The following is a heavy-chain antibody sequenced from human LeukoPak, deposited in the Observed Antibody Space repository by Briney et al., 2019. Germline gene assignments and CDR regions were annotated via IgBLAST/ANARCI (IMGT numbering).Heavy chain of an antibody. CDR1: GFTFSSYS. J-gene: IGHJ4*02. V-gene: IGHV3-21*01. Sequence: KTGGSLRLSCAASGFTFSSYSMNWVRQAPGKGLEWVSSISSSSSYIYYGDSVKGRFTISRDNAKNSLYLQMNSLRAEDTAVYYCARGYCSSTSCYYFDYWGQGTLVTVSS. D-gene: IGHD2-2*01. CDR3: ARGYCSSTSCYYFDY. CDR2: ISSSSSYI.